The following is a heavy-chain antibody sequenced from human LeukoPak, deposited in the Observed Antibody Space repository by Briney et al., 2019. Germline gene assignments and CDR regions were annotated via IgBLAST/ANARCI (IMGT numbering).Heavy chain of an antibody. J-gene: IGHJ5*01. D-gene: IGHD3-22*01. CDR3: ARTQYSNGWYDF. CDR2: IDPLGGHT. CDR1: GFTVTTHY. Sequence: GASVKVSCKASGFTVTTHYMHWLRQAPGQGLDWLGIIDPLGGHTSYAQKFQGRVTLTTDTSSNTVHMELRSLKSDDSAVYFCARTQYSNGWYDFWGQGTLVSVSS. V-gene: IGHV1-46*01.